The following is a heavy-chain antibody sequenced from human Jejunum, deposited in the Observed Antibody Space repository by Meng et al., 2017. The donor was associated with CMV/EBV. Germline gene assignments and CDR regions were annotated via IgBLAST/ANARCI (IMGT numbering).Heavy chain of an antibody. D-gene: IGHD1-7*01. J-gene: IGHJ4*02. V-gene: IGHV4-38-2*02. CDR1: GSSIRSGHY. Sequence: SGSSIRSGHYWGWIRQPPGKGLEWIEIIHHNGGAYYNVSLKSRVTVSLDTAKNQFSLTLTSVTAADTAVYYCARAPWNYDVYYFDYWGQGSLVTVSS. CDR3: ARAPWNYDVYYFDY. CDR2: IHHNGGA.